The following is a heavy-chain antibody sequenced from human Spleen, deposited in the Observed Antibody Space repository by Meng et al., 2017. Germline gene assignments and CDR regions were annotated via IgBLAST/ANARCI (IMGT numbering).Heavy chain of an antibody. CDR2: MNHSGST. V-gene: IGHV4-34*01. Sequence: QVQLQQWGAGRGKHSGTLSLTCAVYGGSFSGYDWSWIRQPPGKGLEWIGEMNHSGSTIYNPSLKGRLTISVDASKNQFSLKLSSVTAADTAVYYCARGLRYSNYGWFDPWGQGTLVTVSS. J-gene: IGHJ5*02. CDR1: GGSFSGYD. D-gene: IGHD4-11*01. CDR3: ARGLRYSNYGWFDP.